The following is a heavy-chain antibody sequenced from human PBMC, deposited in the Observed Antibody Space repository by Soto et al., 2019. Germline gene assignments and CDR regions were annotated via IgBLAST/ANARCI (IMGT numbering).Heavy chain of an antibody. CDR1: GGSISSGDYY. Sequence: SETLSLTCTVSGGSISSGDYYWSWIRQPPGKGLEWIGYIYYSGSTYYNPSLKSRVTISVDTSKNQFSLKLSSVTAADTAVYYCASQYYYDSSGYYPPPVWFDPWGQGTLVTVSS. CDR3: ASQYYYDSSGYYPPPVWFDP. CDR2: IYYSGST. D-gene: IGHD3-22*01. J-gene: IGHJ5*02. V-gene: IGHV4-30-4*01.